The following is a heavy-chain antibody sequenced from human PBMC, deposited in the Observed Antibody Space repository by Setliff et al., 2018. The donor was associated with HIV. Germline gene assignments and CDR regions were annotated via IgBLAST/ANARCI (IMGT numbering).Heavy chain of an antibody. CDR3: ARQGLVLVPASIDWRLPPSPIDY. V-gene: IGHV4-61*09. CDR1: GGSISSGSYY. CDR2: IHTSGST. Sequence: SETLSLTCTVSGGSISSGSYYWSWIRQPAGKGLEWIGHIHTSGSTNYNPSLKSRLTISVDTSKNQFSLRLSSVTAADTAVYYCARQGLVLVPASIDWRLPPSPIDYWGQGALVTVSS. J-gene: IGHJ4*02. D-gene: IGHD2-2*01.